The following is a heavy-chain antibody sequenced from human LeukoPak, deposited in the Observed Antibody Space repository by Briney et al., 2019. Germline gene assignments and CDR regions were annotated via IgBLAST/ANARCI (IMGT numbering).Heavy chain of an antibody. V-gene: IGHV3-74*01. CDR2: INTDGTTT. Sequence: PGGSLRLSCAASGFTSSSYWMHWVRQAPGKGLVWVSRINTDGTTTNYADSVKGRFTISRDNAKNSLYLQTNSLRAEDTALYYCAKDKGLERRINYFDYWGQGTLVTVSS. D-gene: IGHD1-1*01. CDR3: AKDKGLERRINYFDY. J-gene: IGHJ4*02. CDR1: GFTSSSYW.